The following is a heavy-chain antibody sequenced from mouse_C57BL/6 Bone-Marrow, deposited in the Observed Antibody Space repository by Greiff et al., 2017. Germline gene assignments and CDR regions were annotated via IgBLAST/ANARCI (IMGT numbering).Heavy chain of an antibody. J-gene: IGHJ1*03. Sequence: QVQLKQPGAELVRPGSSVKLSCKASGYTFTSYWMHWVKQRPIQGLEWIGNIDPSDSETHYNQKFKDKATLTVDKSSSTAYMQLSSLTSEDSAVYYCAMNDGYFPSYWYFDVWGTGTTVTVSS. CDR1: GYTFTSYW. CDR3: AMNDGYFPSYWYFDV. D-gene: IGHD2-3*01. CDR2: IDPSDSET. V-gene: IGHV1-52*01.